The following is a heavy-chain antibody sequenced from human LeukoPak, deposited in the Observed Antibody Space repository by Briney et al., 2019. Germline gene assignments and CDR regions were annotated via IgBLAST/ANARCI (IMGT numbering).Heavy chain of an antibody. CDR3: ARDSGYYDSSGYPSHHFDY. D-gene: IGHD3-22*01. CDR2: ISSSSSYI. J-gene: IGHJ4*02. CDR1: GFTFSSYS. Sequence: GGSLRLFCAASGFTFSSYSMNWVRQAPGKGLEWVSSISSSSSYIYYADSVKGRFTISRDNAKNSLYLQMNSLRAEDTAVYYCARDSGYYDSSGYPSHHFDYWGQGTLVTVSS. V-gene: IGHV3-21*01.